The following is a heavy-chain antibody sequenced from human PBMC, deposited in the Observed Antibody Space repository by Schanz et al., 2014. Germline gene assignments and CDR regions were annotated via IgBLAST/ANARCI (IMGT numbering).Heavy chain of an antibody. CDR3: ARENLNWEAFDI. CDR2: ISRDGTTS. CDR1: GFIFNDYY. J-gene: IGHJ3*02. V-gene: IGHV3-11*01. Sequence: QVQLVESGGGLVKPGGSLRLSCAASGFIFNDYYMNWIRQAPGKGLEWLSYISRDGTTSYYADSVKGRFTISRDNAKNSLYLEMTSLRGEDTAVYYCARENLNWEAFDIWCQGTVATVSS. D-gene: IGHD7-27*01.